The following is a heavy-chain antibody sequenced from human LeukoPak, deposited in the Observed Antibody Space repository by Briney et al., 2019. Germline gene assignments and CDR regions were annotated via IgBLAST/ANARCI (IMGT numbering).Heavy chain of an antibody. D-gene: IGHD4-17*01. CDR3: ARLPTVTFFDY. CDR2: IYYSGTT. V-gene: IGHV4-39*01. CDR1: GGTLCGSSYY. Sequence: PSETLSLTRTVSGGTLCGSSYYWGWIRKPPGKGLGWIGGIYYSGTTYYKPSLKSRFTISVDTSKNQFSLKLSSVTAADTAVYYCARLPTVTFFDYWGQGTLVTVSS. J-gene: IGHJ4*02.